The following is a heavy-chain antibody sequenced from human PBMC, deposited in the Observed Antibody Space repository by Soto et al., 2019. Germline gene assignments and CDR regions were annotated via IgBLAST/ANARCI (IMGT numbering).Heavy chain of an antibody. V-gene: IGHV1-69*01. CDR3: SRSTGSGFRPGTHRFNWFDP. Sequence: QVQLVQSGAEVKQPGSSVKVSCQASGVTFSSFAISRVRQAPGQGLEWMGGIIPIFRTPNYAKNFQGRVTITADESTSSVYMELSRLRSEDTAVYYCSRSTGSGFRPGTHRFNWFDPWGQGTLVTVSS. CDR1: GVTFSSFA. D-gene: IGHD1-1*01. CDR2: IIPIFRTP. J-gene: IGHJ5*02.